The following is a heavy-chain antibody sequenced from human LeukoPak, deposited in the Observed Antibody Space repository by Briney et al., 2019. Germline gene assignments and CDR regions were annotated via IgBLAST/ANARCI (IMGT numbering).Heavy chain of an antibody. D-gene: IGHD2-15*01. V-gene: IGHV3-48*02. Sequence: GGSLRLSCAASGFTFSTYNMNWVRQAPGKGLEWASYISTGSSTTYYADSVKGRFTISRDNVENSLYLQMNSLRDEDTAVYYCARVAAGYSVNYFDYWGQGTLVTVSS. CDR3: ARVAAGYSVNYFDY. CDR1: GFTFSTYN. J-gene: IGHJ4*02. CDR2: ISTGSSTT.